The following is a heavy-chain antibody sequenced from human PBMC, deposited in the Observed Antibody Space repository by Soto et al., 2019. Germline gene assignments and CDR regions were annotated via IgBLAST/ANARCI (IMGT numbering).Heavy chain of an antibody. CDR1: GGTFSSYA. Sequence: GASVKVSCKASGGTFSSYAISRVRQAPGQGLEWMGGIIPIFGTANYAQKFQGRVTITADKSTSTAYMELSSLRSEDTAVYYCARDIVVVPAAQGGWFDPWGQGTLVTVSS. CDR3: ARDIVVVPAAQGGWFDP. V-gene: IGHV1-69*06. D-gene: IGHD2-2*01. J-gene: IGHJ5*02. CDR2: IIPIFGTA.